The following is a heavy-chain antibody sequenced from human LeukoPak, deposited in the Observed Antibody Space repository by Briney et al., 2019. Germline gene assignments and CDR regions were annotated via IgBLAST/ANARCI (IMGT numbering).Heavy chain of an antibody. CDR2: ISWNSGSI. J-gene: IGHJ4*02. D-gene: IGHD6-13*01. CDR3: AKDINREAAAGTPADY. CDR1: GFTFDDYA. Sequence: GRSLRLSCAASGFTFDDYAMHWVRQAPGKGLEWVSGISWNSGSIGYADSVKGRFTISRDNAKNSLYLQMNNLRAEDTALYYCAKDINREAAAGTPADYWGQGTLVTVSS. V-gene: IGHV3-9*01.